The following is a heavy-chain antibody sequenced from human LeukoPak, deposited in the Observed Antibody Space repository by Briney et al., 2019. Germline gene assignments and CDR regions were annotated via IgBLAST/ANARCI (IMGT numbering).Heavy chain of an antibody. D-gene: IGHD3-22*01. CDR2: ISYDGSNK. CDR1: GFTFSSYA. Sequence: GGSLRLSCAASGFTFSSYAMHWVRQAPGKGLEWAAVISYDGSNKYYADSVKGRFTISRDNSKNTLYLQMNSLRAEDTAVYYCARDLDYYDSSGYYWYWGQGTLVTVSS. J-gene: IGHJ4*02. V-gene: IGHV3-30-3*01. CDR3: ARDLDYYDSSGYYWY.